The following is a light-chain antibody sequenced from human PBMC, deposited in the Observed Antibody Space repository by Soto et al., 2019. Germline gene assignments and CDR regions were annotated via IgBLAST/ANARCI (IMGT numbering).Light chain of an antibody. V-gene: IGLV2-23*01. CDR2: EGS. J-gene: IGLJ2*01. Sequence: QSVLTQPASVSGSPGQSITISCTGTSSDVGSYNLVSWYQQLPGKAPKFMIYEGSKRPSGVSDRFSGSKSGNTASLTISGLQAGDEADYYCCSYAGSSTLVFGGGTKLTVL. CDR1: SSDVGSYNL. CDR3: CSYAGSSTLV.